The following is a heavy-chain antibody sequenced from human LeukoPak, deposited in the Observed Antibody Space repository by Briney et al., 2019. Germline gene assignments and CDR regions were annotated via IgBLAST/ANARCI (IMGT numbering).Heavy chain of an antibody. J-gene: IGHJ6*03. D-gene: IGHD3-10*01. CDR2: IYSGGST. CDR3: ARGYYYGSGSYKHYYYYYMDV. Sequence: GGSLRLSCAASGFIVSSNYMNWVRQAPGKGLEWVSVIYSGGSTYYADSVKGRFTISRDNSKNTLYLQMNSLRAEDTAVYYCARGYYYGSGSYKHYYYYYMDVWGKGTTVTISS. CDR1: GFIVSSNY. V-gene: IGHV3-53*01.